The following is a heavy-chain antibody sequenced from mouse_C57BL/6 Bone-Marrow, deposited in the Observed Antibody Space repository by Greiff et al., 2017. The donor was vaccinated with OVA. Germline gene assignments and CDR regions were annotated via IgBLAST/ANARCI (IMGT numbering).Heavy chain of an antibody. J-gene: IGHJ4*01. CDR3: ARDYYCNNDDAMDY. D-gene: IGHD2-1*01. CDR2: IYPNSGGT. CDR1: GYAFTSYW. V-gene: IGHV1-72*01. Sequence: QVQLQQPGAELVKPGASVKLSCKASGYAFTSYWMHWVKQRPGRGLEWIGRIYPNSGGTKYNEKFKSKATLTVDKPSSTAYMQLSSLTSEDSAVYECARDYYCNNDDAMDYWGQGTTVTVSS.